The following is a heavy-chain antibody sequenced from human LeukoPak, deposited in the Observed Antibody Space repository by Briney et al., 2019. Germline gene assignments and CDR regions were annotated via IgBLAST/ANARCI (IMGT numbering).Heavy chain of an antibody. V-gene: IGHV4-39*01. J-gene: IGHJ4*02. CDR1: GGSISSSSYY. D-gene: IGHD5-18*01. CDR3: ASSSTATVTPFDY. CDR2: IYYSGST. Sequence: PSETLSLTCTVSGGSISSSSYYWGWIRQPPGKGLEWIGSIYYSGSTYYNPSLKSRVTISVDTSKNQFSLKLSSVTAADTAVYYCASSSTATVTPFDYWGQGTLVTVSS.